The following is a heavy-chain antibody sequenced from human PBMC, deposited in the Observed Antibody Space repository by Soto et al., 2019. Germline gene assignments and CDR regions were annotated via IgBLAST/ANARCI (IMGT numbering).Heavy chain of an antibody. D-gene: IGHD2-8*01. Sequence: SGPTLVNPTQTLTLTCTFSGFSLSTSGMRVSWIRQPPGKALEWLARIDWDDDKFYSTSLKTRLTISKDTSKNQVVLTMTNMDTVDTDPYYCPRRRRNGNGFDLWGQGTLVTVSS. V-gene: IGHV2-70*04. J-gene: IGHJ5*01. CDR2: IDWDDDK. CDR3: PRRRRNGNGFDL. CDR1: GFSLSTSGMR.